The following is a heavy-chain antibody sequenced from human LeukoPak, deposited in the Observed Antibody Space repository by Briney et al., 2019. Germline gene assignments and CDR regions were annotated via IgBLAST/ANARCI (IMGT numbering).Heavy chain of an antibody. CDR1: GFTFSSYW. Sequence: GGSLRLSCAASGFTFSSYWMHWVRQAPGKGLVWVSRINSDGSSTSYADSVKGRFTISRDNAQNSLYLQMNSLRAEDTAVYYCARDTPYSGYDKDAFDIWGQGTMVTVSS. CDR3: ARDTPYSGYDKDAFDI. J-gene: IGHJ3*02. D-gene: IGHD5-12*01. CDR2: INSDGSST. V-gene: IGHV3-74*01.